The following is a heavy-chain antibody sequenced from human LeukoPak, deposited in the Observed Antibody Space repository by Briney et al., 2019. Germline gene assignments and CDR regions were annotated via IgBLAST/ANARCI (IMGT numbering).Heavy chain of an antibody. CDR2: INQDGSEK. CDR1: GFTFSSYW. V-gene: IGHV3-7*01. J-gene: IGHJ4*02. CDR3: ARNFAIDY. D-gene: IGHD3-9*01. Sequence: PGGSLRLSCAASGFTFSSYWMTWVRQAPGRGLEGVANINQDGSEKYYVDSVKGRFTISRDNAKNSLYLQMNSLRAEDTAVYYCARNFAIDYWGQGTLVTVSS.